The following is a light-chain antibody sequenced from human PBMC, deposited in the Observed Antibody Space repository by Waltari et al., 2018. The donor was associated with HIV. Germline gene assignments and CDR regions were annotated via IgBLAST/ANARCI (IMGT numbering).Light chain of an antibody. CDR3: QQYDDWPWT. CDR1: QSLSSSY. Sequence: EIVLTQSPGTLSLSPGERASLSCRASQSLSSSYLAWFQQIPGQAPRLLIFGADTRASGVPARFTGSGSETEFTLTISSLQSEDFAVYFCQQYDDWPWTFGQGTKVEIK. CDR2: GAD. J-gene: IGKJ1*01. V-gene: IGKV3-15*01.